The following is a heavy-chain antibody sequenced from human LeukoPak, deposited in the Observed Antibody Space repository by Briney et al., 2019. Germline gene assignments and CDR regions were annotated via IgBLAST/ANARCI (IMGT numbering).Heavy chain of an antibody. V-gene: IGHV3-30*02. Sequence: GGSLRLSCAASGFTFSSYAMYWVRQAPGKGLEWVTFIQYDGSNGYYTDSVKGRFTISRDNSKNTLYLQMNSLRAEDTAVYYCAKGLRYYFDYWGQGTLVTVSS. D-gene: IGHD3-16*02. J-gene: IGHJ4*02. CDR3: AKGLRYYFDY. CDR2: IQYDGSNG. CDR1: GFTFSSYA.